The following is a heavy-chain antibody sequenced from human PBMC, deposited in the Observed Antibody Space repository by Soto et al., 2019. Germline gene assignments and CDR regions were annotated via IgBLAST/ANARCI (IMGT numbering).Heavy chain of an antibody. V-gene: IGHV3-30*18. CDR3: AKDLKYDYGDPG. CDR1: GFTFSSYG. J-gene: IGHJ4*02. D-gene: IGHD4-17*01. CDR2: ISYDGSNK. Sequence: QVQLVESGGGVVQPGRSLRLSCAASGFTFSSYGMHWVRQAPGKGLEWVAVISYDGSNKYYADSVKGRFTISRDNSKNTLYLQMNSLRAEDTAVYYCAKDLKYDYGDPGWGQGTLVTVSS.